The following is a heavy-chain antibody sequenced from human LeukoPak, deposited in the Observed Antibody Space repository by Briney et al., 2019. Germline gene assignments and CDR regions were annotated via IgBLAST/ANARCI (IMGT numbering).Heavy chain of an antibody. J-gene: IGHJ4*02. CDR3: AGGRTDIVVVPATLRNYYFDY. D-gene: IGHD2-2*01. CDR2: INPHSGGT. V-gene: IGHV1-2*02. CDR1: GYTFTGYY. Sequence: GASVKVSCKASGYTFTGYYMHWVRQAPGQGLEWMGWINPHSGGTNYAQKFQGGVTMTRDTSITTAYMELGSLRSEDTAVYYCAGGRTDIVVVPATLRNYYFDYWGQGTLVTVSS.